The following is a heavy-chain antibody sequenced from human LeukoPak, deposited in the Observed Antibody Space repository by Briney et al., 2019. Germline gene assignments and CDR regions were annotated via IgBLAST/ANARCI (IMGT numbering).Heavy chain of an antibody. CDR2: IYYSGST. CDR1: GGSISGYH. Sequence: SETLSLTCTVSGGSISGYHWSWIRQPPGKGLEWIGYIYYSGSTNYNPSLKSRVTISVDTSKNQFSLKLSSVTAADTAVYYCARQLRNWFDPWGQGTLVTVSS. D-gene: IGHD5-12*01. V-gene: IGHV4-59*01. CDR3: ARQLRNWFDP. J-gene: IGHJ5*02.